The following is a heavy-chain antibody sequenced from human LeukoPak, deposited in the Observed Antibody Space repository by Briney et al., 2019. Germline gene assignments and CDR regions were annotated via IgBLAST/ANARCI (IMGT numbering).Heavy chain of an antibody. CDR3: ARATDIVVVPAATRLLNWFDP. V-gene: IGHV4-34*01. CDR1: GGSFSGYY. Sequence: PSETLSLTCAVYGGSFSGYYWSWIRQPPGKGLEWIGEINHSGSTNYNPSLKSRVTISVDTSKNQFSLKLSSVTAADTAVYYCARATDIVVVPAATRLLNWFDPWGQGTLVTVSS. J-gene: IGHJ5*02. CDR2: INHSGST. D-gene: IGHD2-2*01.